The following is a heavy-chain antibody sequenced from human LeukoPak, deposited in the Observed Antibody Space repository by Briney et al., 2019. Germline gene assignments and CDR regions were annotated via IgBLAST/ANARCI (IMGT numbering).Heavy chain of an antibody. CDR2: IYHSGST. Sequence: SETLSLTCTVSGYSISSGYYWGWIRQPPGKGLEWIGEIYHSGSTNYNPSLKSRVTISVDKSKNQFSLKLSSVTAADTAVYYCARGWTYYDFWSGYHAIDYWGQGALVTVSS. CDR1: GYSISSGYY. V-gene: IGHV4-38-2*02. CDR3: ARGWTYYDFWSGYHAIDY. J-gene: IGHJ4*02. D-gene: IGHD3-3*01.